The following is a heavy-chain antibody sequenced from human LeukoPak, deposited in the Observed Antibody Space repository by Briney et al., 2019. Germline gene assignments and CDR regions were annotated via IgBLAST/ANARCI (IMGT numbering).Heavy chain of an antibody. Sequence: GGSLRLSCAAAGFNFSRFDMYWVRQVTGKGLEWVSGICATGDTYYPGSVKGRFTISRENAKNSLYLQMNRLRVGDTAIYYCAKGQAMVRGVFALFDNWGQGTLVTVSS. CDR1: GFNFSRFD. V-gene: IGHV3-13*04. J-gene: IGHJ4*02. CDR2: ICATGDT. CDR3: AKGQAMVRGVFALFDN. D-gene: IGHD3-10*01.